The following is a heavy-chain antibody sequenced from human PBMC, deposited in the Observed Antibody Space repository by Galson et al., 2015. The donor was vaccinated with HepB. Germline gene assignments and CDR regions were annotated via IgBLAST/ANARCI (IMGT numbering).Heavy chain of an antibody. CDR3: AREPTADSS. CDR2: INEDGSEE. J-gene: IGHJ4*02. Sequence: SLRLSCAASGFTFTRHWMSWVRQAPGKELEWVANINEDGSEENYMDSVKGRFTISRDNAKNSLYLQMNSLRAEDTAVYYCAREPTADSSWGQGTLVTVSS. CDR1: GFTFTRHW. V-gene: IGHV3-7*03. D-gene: IGHD6-13*01.